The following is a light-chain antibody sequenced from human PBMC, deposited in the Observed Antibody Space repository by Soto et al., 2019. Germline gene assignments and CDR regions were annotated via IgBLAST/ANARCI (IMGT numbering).Light chain of an antibody. Sequence: EIVLTQSPDTLSLSPGESATLSCRANQSVSSSYLAWYQQKPGRAPRLLIYGASNRATGIPDRFSGSGSGTDFTLTISRLEPEDFAVFYCQQYDDSITFGQVTRLEIE. CDR2: GAS. J-gene: IGKJ5*01. CDR3: QQYDDSIT. V-gene: IGKV3-20*01. CDR1: QSVSSSY.